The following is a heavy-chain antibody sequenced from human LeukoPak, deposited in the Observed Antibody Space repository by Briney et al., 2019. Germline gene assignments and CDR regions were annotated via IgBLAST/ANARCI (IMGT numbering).Heavy chain of an antibody. D-gene: IGHD1-1*01. J-gene: IGHJ4*02. CDR2: LYNAGVT. CDR1: GDSISSCY. CDR3: AGSATGTHAEIGY. Sequence: PSGTLSLTCSVSGDSISSCYWSWIRQPPGKGLEWIGYLYNAGVTSYNPSLRSRVTISADTSKSQLSLRLESVTAADTAVYYCAGSATGTHAEIGYWGQGTLVTVSS. V-gene: IGHV4-59*01.